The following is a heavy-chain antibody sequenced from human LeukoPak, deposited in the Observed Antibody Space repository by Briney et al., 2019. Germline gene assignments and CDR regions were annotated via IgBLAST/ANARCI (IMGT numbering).Heavy chain of an antibody. Sequence: PGGSLRLSCAASGFTVSDNYMSWVRQAPGKGLEWVSTVYRGGLTYYADPVKARFTISRDNSKNTLSLQMSSLRAEDTPLYFCVRDRWPGLGDVWGQGTTVTVP. CDR2: VYRGGLT. J-gene: IGHJ6*02. D-gene: IGHD6-19*01. V-gene: IGHV3-66*01. CDR1: GFTVSDNY. CDR3: VRDRWPGLGDV.